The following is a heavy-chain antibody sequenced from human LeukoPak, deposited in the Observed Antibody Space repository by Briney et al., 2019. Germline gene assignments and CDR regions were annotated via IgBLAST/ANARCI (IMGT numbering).Heavy chain of an antibody. V-gene: IGHV1-2*02. J-gene: IGHJ4*02. CDR2: INPNSGGT. Sequence: ASVKVSCKASGCTFTGYYMHWVRQAPGQGLEWMGWINPNSGGTNYAQKFQGRVTMTRDTSISTAYMELSRLRSDDTAVYYCARVDLLWFGELQFDYWGQGTLVTVSS. CDR1: GCTFTGYY. D-gene: IGHD3-10*01. CDR3: ARVDLLWFGELQFDY.